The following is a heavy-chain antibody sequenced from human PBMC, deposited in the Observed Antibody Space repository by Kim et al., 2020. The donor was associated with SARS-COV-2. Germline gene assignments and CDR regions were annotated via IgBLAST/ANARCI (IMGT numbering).Heavy chain of an antibody. Sequence: SETLSLTCTVSGGSISSYYWSWIRQPPGKGLEWIGYIYYSGSTNYNPSLKSRVTISVDTSKNQFSLKLSSVTAADTVVYYCARDRPQRDFGGWSRSMDVWGQGTTVTVSS. V-gene: IGHV4-59*01. D-gene: IGHD3-10*01. CDR3: ARDRPQRDFGGWSRSMDV. CDR2: IYYSGST. CDR1: GGSISSYY. J-gene: IGHJ6*02.